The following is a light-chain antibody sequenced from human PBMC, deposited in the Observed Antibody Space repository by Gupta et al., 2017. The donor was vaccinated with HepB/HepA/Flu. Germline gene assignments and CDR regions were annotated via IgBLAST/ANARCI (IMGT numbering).Light chain of an antibody. CDR1: QSLVYSDGNTY. Sequence: DVVMTQSPLSLPVTLGQPASISCRSSQSLVYSDGNTYLNWFQQRPGHSPRRLIYKVSNRDSGVPDRFSGSGAGTDLTLKISRGEAEDVGVYYCRQGTHWPPYTFGQGTKLEIK. CDR3: RQGTHWPPYT. CDR2: KVS. J-gene: IGKJ2*01. V-gene: IGKV2-30*01.